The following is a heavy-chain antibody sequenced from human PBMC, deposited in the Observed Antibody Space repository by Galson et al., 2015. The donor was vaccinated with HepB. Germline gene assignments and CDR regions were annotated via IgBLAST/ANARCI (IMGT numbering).Heavy chain of an antibody. CDR1: GGTFSSYA. CDR3: ARGGRGGYFGWAYYMDV. V-gene: IGHV1-69*04. Sequence: SVKVSCKASGGTFSSYAISWVRQAPGQGLEWMGRIIPILGIANYAQKFQGRVTITADKSTSTAYMELSSLRSEDTAVYYRARGGRGGYFGWAYYMDVWGKGTTVTVSS. J-gene: IGHJ6*03. D-gene: IGHD3-9*01. CDR2: IIPILGIA.